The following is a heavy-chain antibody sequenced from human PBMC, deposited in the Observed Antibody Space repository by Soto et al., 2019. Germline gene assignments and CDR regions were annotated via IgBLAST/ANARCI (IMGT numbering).Heavy chain of an antibody. J-gene: IGHJ4*02. CDR2: IYPGDSDA. Sequence: GESLKISCTVSGYRFTSYWIGWVRQMPGKGLEWMGIIYPGDSDARYSPSFQGLVTISADKSIFTAYLQWSSLKASDTAMYFCARHEVPNDYDTNGPLDDWGQGTQVTVYS. V-gene: IGHV5-51*01. CDR3: ARHEVPNDYDTNGPLDD. D-gene: IGHD2-8*01. CDR1: GYRFTSYW.